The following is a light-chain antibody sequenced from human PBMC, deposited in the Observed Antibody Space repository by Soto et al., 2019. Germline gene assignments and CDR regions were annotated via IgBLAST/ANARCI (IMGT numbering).Light chain of an antibody. CDR2: YDS. CDR3: QVWEATGDQVV. Sequence: SYELTQPPSVSVAPGETARISCGGNNVGSRSVHWYQQKPGQAPFLVIYYDSDRPSGIPERFSGSNSRNTATLIISRVEAGDEADYYCQVWEATGDQVVFGGGTKLTVL. J-gene: IGLJ2*01. V-gene: IGLV3-21*01. CDR1: NVGSRS.